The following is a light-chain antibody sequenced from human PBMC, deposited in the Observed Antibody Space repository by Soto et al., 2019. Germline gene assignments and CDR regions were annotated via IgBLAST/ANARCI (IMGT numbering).Light chain of an antibody. CDR1: QNIDIW. CDR3: QQYNTYSRT. Sequence: DIQMTQSPSTLSASVGDRVTITCRASQNIDIWLSWYQQKPGKAPSLLIYDASNLKSGVPSRFSGSGSGTESTLTISSLQPDDFATYYCQQYNTYSRTFGQGTKVDIK. J-gene: IGKJ1*01. CDR2: DAS. V-gene: IGKV1-5*01.